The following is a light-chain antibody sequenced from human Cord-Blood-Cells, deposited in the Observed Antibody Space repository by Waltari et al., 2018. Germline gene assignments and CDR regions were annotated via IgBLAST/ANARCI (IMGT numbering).Light chain of an antibody. V-gene: IGKV3-20*01. J-gene: IGKJ4*01. Sequence: EIVLTQSPGTRSLSPGERATLSCRASKSVSSSYLAWYQQKPGQAPRLLIYGASSRATGIPDRFSGSGSGTDFTLTISRLEPEDFAVYYCQQYGSSPLTFGGGTKVEIK. CDR3: QQYGSSPLT. CDR2: GAS. CDR1: KSVSSSY.